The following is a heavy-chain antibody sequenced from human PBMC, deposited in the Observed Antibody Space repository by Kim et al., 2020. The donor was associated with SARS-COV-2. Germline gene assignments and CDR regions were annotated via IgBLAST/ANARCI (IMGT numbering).Heavy chain of an antibody. CDR3: ARRVTTQLNWFDP. CDR2: LNTNTGNP. Sequence: ASVKVSCKASGYTFTSYAMNWVRQAPGQGLEWMGWLNTNTGNPTYTQGFTGRFVFSLDTSVSTPYLPISSLKAEGTAVHYCARRVTTQLNWFDPWGQGTL. CDR1: GYTFTSYA. D-gene: IGHD4-4*01. J-gene: IGHJ5*02. V-gene: IGHV7-4-1*02.